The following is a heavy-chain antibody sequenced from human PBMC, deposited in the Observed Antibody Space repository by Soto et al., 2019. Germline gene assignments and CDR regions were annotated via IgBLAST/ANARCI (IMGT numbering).Heavy chain of an antibody. CDR3: ARLPISIAAAGTWPWKIYGMDV. CDR2: IYPGDSDT. J-gene: IGHJ6*02. V-gene: IGHV5-51*01. D-gene: IGHD6-13*01. Sequence: PGESLKISCKGSGYSFTSYWIGWVRQMPGKGLEWMGIIYPGDSDTRYSPSFQGQVAISADKSISTAYLQWSSLKASDTAMYYCARLPISIAAAGTWPWKIYGMDVWGQGTTVTVSS. CDR1: GYSFTSYW.